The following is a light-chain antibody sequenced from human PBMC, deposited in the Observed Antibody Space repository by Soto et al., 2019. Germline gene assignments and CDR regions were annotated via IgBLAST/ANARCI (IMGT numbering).Light chain of an antibody. J-gene: IGKJ5*01. CDR2: AAS. CDR3: QQLNSHPL. CDR1: QGISSY. Sequence: DIQMTQSPSSVSASVGDRVTITCRMSQGISSYLAWYQQKPGNAPKLLIYAASTLQSGVPSRFSGSGSGTDFTLTISSMQPEDFATYYCQQLNSHPLFGQGTRLEI. V-gene: IGKV1-9*01.